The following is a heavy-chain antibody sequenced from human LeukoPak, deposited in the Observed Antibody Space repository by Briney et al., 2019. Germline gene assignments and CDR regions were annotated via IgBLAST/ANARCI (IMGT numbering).Heavy chain of an antibody. D-gene: IGHD5-24*01. CDR1: GYTFTGYY. Sequence: GASVKVSCKASGYTFTGYYMHWVRQAPGQGLEWMGWINPNSGGTNYAQKFQGRVTMTRDTSISTAYMELSRLRSDDTAVYYCASLVPDRRDGYKVFDYWGQGTLVTVSS. V-gene: IGHV1-2*02. J-gene: IGHJ4*02. CDR2: INPNSGGT. CDR3: ASLVPDRRDGYKVFDY.